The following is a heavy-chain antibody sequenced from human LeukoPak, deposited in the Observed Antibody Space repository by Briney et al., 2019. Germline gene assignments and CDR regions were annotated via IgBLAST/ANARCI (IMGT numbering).Heavy chain of an antibody. CDR3: AREGFWSGSSLDY. J-gene: IGHJ4*02. V-gene: IGHV3-30*04. Sequence: GGSLRLSCAASGFTFSSYAMHWVRQAPGKGLKWGAVISYDGSNKYYADSVKGRFTISRDNSKNTLYLQMNSLRAEDTAVYYCAREGFWSGSSLDYWGQGTLVTASS. CDR1: GFTFSSYA. D-gene: IGHD3-3*01. CDR2: ISYDGSNK.